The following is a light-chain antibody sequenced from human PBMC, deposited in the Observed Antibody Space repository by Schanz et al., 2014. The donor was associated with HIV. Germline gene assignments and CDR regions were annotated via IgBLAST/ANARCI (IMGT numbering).Light chain of an antibody. CDR3: CSYTSSSTVL. Sequence: QSALTQPPSASGSPGQSVTISCTGTTSDIGGYNYVSWYQQHPDKAPQLLIYEVNMRPSGVPDRFSGSKSGNTASLTISGLQAEDEADYYCCSYTSSSTVLFGGGTKLTVL. J-gene: IGLJ2*01. V-gene: IGLV2-8*01. CDR2: EVN. CDR1: TSDIGGYNY.